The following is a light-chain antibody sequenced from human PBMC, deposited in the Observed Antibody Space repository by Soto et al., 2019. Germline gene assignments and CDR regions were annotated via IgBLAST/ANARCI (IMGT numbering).Light chain of an antibody. Sequence: QSALTQPASVSGSPGQSITISCSGTSSDIGAYDHVAWFQQFPGKTPKLVIYSVSNRPSGVSYRFSGSKSGNTASLTISGLQADDEADYYCISYTVSRSYVFGPGTKGTVL. V-gene: IGLV2-14*01. CDR3: ISYTVSRSYV. J-gene: IGLJ1*01. CDR1: SSDIGAYDH. CDR2: SVS.